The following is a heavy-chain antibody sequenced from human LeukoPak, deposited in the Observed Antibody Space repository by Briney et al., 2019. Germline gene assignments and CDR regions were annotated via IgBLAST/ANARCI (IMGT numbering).Heavy chain of an antibody. CDR3: ARDGGAKPLDY. J-gene: IGHJ4*02. CDR2: ISPSGGST. CDR1: GYTFTSYY. V-gene: IGHV1-46*01. D-gene: IGHD3-16*01. Sequence: ASVKVSCKASGYTFTSYYMHWVRQAPGQGLEWMGIISPSGGSTSYAQKFQGRVTMTRDTSTSTVYMELSSLRSEDTAVYYCARDGGAKPLDYWGQGTLVTVSS.